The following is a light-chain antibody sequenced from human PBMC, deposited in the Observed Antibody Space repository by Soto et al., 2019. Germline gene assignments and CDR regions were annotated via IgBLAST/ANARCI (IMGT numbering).Light chain of an antibody. J-gene: IGKJ2*01. CDR2: GAS. Sequence: AIQLTQSPSSLSASVGDRVTITCRASQGISSALAWYQQKPGKPPKLLISGASNLETGVPSTFSGRGSGTDFTLTISSLQPEDFATYYCQQFNSYPYTFGQGTKLEIK. CDR3: QQFNSYPYT. V-gene: IGKV1-13*02. CDR1: QGISSA.